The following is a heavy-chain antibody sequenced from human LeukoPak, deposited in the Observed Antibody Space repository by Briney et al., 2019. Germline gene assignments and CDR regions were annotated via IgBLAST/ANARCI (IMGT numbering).Heavy chain of an antibody. Sequence: ASVKVSCKASGYTVTSYDINWVRQATEQGLEWMGWMNPNSGNTGDAQKFQGRVTMTRNTSISTAYMELSSLRSEDTAVYYCARGNSGYDLYYFDYWGQGTLVTVSS. D-gene: IGHD5-12*01. CDR3: ARGNSGYDLYYFDY. CDR2: MNPNSGNT. V-gene: IGHV1-8*01. J-gene: IGHJ4*02. CDR1: GYTVTSYD.